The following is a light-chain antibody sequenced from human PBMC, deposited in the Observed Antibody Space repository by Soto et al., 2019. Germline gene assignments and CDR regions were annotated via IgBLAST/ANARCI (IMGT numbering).Light chain of an antibody. Sequence: EIVLPQSPGTLSLSPGERATLSCRASQSVRSNYLAWYQQKPGQAPRLLIYGASSRATGIPDRFSGSGSGTDFTLTISRLEPEDFAVYYCQQYGTSPLTFGGGTKVEIK. CDR2: GAS. V-gene: IGKV3-20*01. CDR1: QSVRSNY. J-gene: IGKJ4*01. CDR3: QQYGTSPLT.